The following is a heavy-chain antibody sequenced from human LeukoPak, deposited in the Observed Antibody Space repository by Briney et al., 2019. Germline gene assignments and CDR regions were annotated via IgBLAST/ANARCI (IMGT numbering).Heavy chain of an antibody. CDR2: IKSKTDGGTT. J-gene: IGHJ4*02. D-gene: IGHD3-22*01. CDR1: GFTFSNAR. Sequence: GGSLRLSCAASGFTFSNARMSWVRQAPGKGLEWVGRIKSKTDGGTTDYAAPVKGRFTISRDDSKNTLYLQMNSLKTEDTAVYYCTTSIVVVTLTDYWGQGTLVTVSS. V-gene: IGHV3-15*01. CDR3: TTSIVVVTLTDY.